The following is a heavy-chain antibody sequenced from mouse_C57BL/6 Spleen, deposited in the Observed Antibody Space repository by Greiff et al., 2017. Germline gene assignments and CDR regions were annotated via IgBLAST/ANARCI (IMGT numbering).Heavy chain of an antibody. CDR3: ARFTTVVAPYYAMDY. D-gene: IGHD1-1*01. V-gene: IGHV1-39*01. J-gene: IGHJ4*01. CDR2: INPNYGTT. CDR1: GYSFTDYN. Sequence: VQLKQSGPELVKPGASVKISCKASGYSFTDYNMNWVKQSNGKSLEWIGVINPNYGTTSYNQKFKGKATLTVDQSSSTAYMQLNSRTSEDSAVYYCARFTTVVAPYYAMDYWGQGTSVTVSS.